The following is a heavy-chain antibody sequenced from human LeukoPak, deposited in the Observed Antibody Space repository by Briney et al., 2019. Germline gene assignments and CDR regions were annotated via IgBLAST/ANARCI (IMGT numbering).Heavy chain of an antibody. CDR1: GFTFSGYG. V-gene: IGHV3-30*02. CDR3: ARDLSPITIFGVSLGY. D-gene: IGHD3-3*01. CDR2: VHYGGSDK. Sequence: GGSLRLSCAASGFTFSGYGMHWVRQAPGKGLEWVAFVHYGGSDKYYEDSVKGRFTISRDNSKNALYLQMNSLRAEDTAVYYCARDLSPITIFGVSLGYWGQGTLVTVSS. J-gene: IGHJ4*02.